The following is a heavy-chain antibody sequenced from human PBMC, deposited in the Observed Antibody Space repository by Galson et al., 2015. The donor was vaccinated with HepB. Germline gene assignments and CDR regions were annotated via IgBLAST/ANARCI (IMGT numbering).Heavy chain of an antibody. CDR3: ATDSYASDN. V-gene: IGHV1-69*04. D-gene: IGHD3-10*01. CDR1: GGTLSSST. J-gene: IGHJ4*02. CDR2: IIPNVGVP. Sequence: SVKVSCKASGGTLSSSTISWVRQAPGQGLEWMGRIIPNVGVPDLAQSFRGRVTITADDSTSTAYMELNSLRSEDTAVYYCATDSYASDNWGQGTLVTVSS.